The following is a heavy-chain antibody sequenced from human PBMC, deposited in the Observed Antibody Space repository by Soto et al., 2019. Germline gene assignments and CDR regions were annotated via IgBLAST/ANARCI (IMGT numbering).Heavy chain of an antibody. D-gene: IGHD2-15*01. J-gene: IGHJ6*02. CDR3: ARSRDRYCSGGSGSFLGYGMDV. Sequence: QVQLVQSGAEVKKPGSSVKVSCKASGGTFSSYAISWVRQAPGQGLEWMGGIIPIFVTANYAQKFQGRVTITADESTSTAYMELSSLRSEETAVYYYARSRDRYCSGGSGSFLGYGMDVWGQGTTVTVSS. V-gene: IGHV1-69*01. CDR2: IIPIFVTA. CDR1: GGTFSSYA.